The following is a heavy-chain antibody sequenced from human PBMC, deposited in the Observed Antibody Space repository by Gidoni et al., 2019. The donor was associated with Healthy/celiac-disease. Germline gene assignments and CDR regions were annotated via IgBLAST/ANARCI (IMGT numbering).Heavy chain of an antibody. D-gene: IGHD5-12*01. CDR3: AKDGAAHVDIVATIGFDY. CDR1: GFPFSRYG. V-gene: IGHV3-30*18. J-gene: IGHJ4*02. Sequence: QVQLVESGGGVVQPGRSLRLSCAASGFPFSRYGMHWVRQAPGKGLEWVAVISYDGSNKYYADSVKGRFTISRDNSKNTLYLQMNSLRAEDTAVYYCAKDGAAHVDIVATIGFDYWGQGTLVTVSS. CDR2: ISYDGSNK.